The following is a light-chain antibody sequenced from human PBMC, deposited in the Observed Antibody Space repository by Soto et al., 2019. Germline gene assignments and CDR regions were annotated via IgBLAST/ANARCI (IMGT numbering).Light chain of an antibody. CDR2: DAS. J-gene: IGKJ4*01. CDR3: QQRRDWPLT. V-gene: IGKV3-11*01. Sequence: EIVLTQSPANLSLSPGERATLSCRASQSVSLHLAWYQQKPGQAPRLLIYDASNRATGVPGRFSGSGSGADFSLTISSLAPEDGAIYYCQQRRDWPLTFGGGTKVDIK. CDR1: QSVSLH.